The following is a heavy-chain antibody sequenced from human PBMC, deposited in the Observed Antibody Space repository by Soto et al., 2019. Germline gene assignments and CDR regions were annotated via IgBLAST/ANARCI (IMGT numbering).Heavy chain of an antibody. CDR1: GFTFSSYT. V-gene: IGHV3-23*01. J-gene: IGHJ4*02. D-gene: IGHD5-18*01. CDR3: AKGIYSYGYNSFDY. Sequence: PGGSLRLSCAASGFTFSSYTMNWVRQAPGKGLEWVSYISGSGDSTYDADSVKGRFTISRDNSKNTLYLQMNSLRAEDTAVYYCAKGIYSYGYNSFDYWSQGTLVTVSS. CDR2: ISGSGDST.